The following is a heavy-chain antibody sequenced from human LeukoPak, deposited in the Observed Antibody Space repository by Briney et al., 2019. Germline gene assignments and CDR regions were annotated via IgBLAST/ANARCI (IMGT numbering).Heavy chain of an antibody. J-gene: IGHJ4*02. V-gene: IGHV3-9*03. CDR1: GFTFDDYA. CDR2: ISWNSGSI. Sequence: GGSLRLSCAASGFTFDDYAMHWVRQAPGKGLEWVSGISWNSGSIGYADSVKGRFTISRDNAKNSLYLQMNSLRAEDMALYYCARNGYYDSSGYFDYWGQGTLVTVSS. CDR3: ARNGYYDSSGYFDY. D-gene: IGHD3-22*01.